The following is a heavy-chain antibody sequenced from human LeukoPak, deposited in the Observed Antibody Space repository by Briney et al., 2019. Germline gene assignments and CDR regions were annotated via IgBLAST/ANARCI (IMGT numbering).Heavy chain of an antibody. J-gene: IGHJ6*02. V-gene: IGHV4-61*01. CDR1: GGSVSSGSYY. CDR3: ARGGDTDYGMDV. CDR2: IYYSGST. D-gene: IGHD5-18*01. Sequence: SETLSLTCTVSGGSVSSGSYYWSWIRQPPGKGLEWIGYIYYSGSTNYNPSLKSRVTISVDTSKNQFSLKLSSVTAADTAVYYCARGGDTDYGMDVWGQGTTVTVSS.